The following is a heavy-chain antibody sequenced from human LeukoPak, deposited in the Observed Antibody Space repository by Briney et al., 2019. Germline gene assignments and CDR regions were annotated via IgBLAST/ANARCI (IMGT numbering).Heavy chain of an antibody. Sequence: GGSLRLSCAVSGFTFSSNYMSWVRQAPGKGLEWVSVIYTDGSAYYPDSVKGRFTISRDNSKNTLYLQMNSLRAEDTAVYYCAREWSRDGYNLWGQGTLVTVSS. V-gene: IGHV3-53*01. J-gene: IGHJ4*02. D-gene: IGHD5-24*01. CDR2: IYTDGSA. CDR1: GFTFSSNY. CDR3: AREWSRDGYNL.